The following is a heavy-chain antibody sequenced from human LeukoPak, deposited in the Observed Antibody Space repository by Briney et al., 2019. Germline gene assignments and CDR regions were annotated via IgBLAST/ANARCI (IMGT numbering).Heavy chain of an antibody. V-gene: IGHV1-8*03. CDR3: AREDYYDSGSNDY. CDR1: GYTFTSYD. Sequence: ASVKVSCKASGYTFTSYDINWVRQATGQGLEWMGWTNPNSGITGYAQKFQGRVTISRNTSISTAYMELSSLRSEDTAVYYCAREDYYDSGSNDYWGQGTLVTVSS. D-gene: IGHD3-22*01. J-gene: IGHJ4*02. CDR2: TNPNSGIT.